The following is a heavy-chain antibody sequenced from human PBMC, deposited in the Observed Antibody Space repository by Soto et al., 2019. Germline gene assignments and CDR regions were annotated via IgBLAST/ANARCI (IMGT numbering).Heavy chain of an antibody. Sequence: QVQLQESGPGLVIPSPTLSLTCAVSGASINSDGYYWSWIRPPPGKGLEWIGRIYYSGTTYYNASFKSRSAISVETSNNLFSLELASATAADTALYYCARWRSVTWSFGQWGQGTLVGVSS. V-gene: IGHV4-31*11. CDR3: ARWRSVTWSFGQ. D-gene: IGHD3-3*01. J-gene: IGHJ4*02. CDR2: IYYSGTT. CDR1: GASINSDGYY.